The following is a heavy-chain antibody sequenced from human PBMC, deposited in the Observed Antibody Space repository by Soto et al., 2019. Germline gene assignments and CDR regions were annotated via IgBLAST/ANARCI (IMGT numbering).Heavy chain of an antibody. J-gene: IGHJ3*02. CDR1: GFTVSSNY. Sequence: PGGSLRLSCAASGFTVSSNYMSWVRQAPGKGLEWVSVIYSGGSTYYADSVKGRFTISRDNSKNTLYLQMNSLRAEDTAVYYCARTRSVFWSGTPDAFDIWGQGTMVTVSS. V-gene: IGHV3-66*01. CDR2: IYSGGST. CDR3: ARTRSVFWSGTPDAFDI. D-gene: IGHD3-3*01.